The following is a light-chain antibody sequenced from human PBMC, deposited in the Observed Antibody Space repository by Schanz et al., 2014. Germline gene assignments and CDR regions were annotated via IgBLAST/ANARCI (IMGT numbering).Light chain of an antibody. CDR2: KAS. Sequence: DIQMTQSPSTLSASVTDRVTITCRASQSISSWLAWYQQKPGKAPKLLISKASSLESGVPSRFSGSGAGTEFTLTISSLQPDDFATYYCQQYNGYSRTFGQGTKVEIK. CDR1: QSISSW. CDR3: QQYNGYSRT. J-gene: IGKJ1*01. V-gene: IGKV1-5*03.